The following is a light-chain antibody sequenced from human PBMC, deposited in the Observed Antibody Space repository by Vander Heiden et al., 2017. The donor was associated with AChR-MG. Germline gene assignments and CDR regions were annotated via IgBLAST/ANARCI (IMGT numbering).Light chain of an antibody. CDR2: EVS. Sequence: QSALTQPVSVSGSPGQSITISCTGTSSDVGGYNDVSWYHQHPGKAPKLMIYEVSNRPSGVSNRFSGSKSGNTASLTISGLQAEDEADYYCSSYTSSSLLFGGGTKLTVL. CDR3: SSYTSSSLL. CDR1: SSDVGGYND. J-gene: IGLJ2*01. V-gene: IGLV2-14*01.